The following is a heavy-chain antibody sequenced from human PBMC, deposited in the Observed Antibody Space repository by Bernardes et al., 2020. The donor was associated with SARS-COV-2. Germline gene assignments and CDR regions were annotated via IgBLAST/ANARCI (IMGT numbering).Heavy chain of an antibody. J-gene: IGHJ4*02. CDR3: VKRRAIFELWAGNLDY. CDR1: GFSFNNYG. V-gene: IGHV3-30*18. CDR2: ISYEGSRK. Sequence: GGSLRLSCEASGFSFNNYGMHWVRQAPGKGLEWVAFISYEGSRKYYLDSLKGRFTISRDYSKSTLYLQMNSLREDDTAVYYCVKRRAIFELWAGNLDYWGQGTLVTVSS. D-gene: IGHD3-9*01.